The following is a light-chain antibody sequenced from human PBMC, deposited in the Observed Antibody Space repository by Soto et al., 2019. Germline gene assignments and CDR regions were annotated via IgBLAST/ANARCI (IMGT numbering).Light chain of an antibody. J-gene: IGLJ2*01. CDR3: SSFAGSVYWV. Sequence: QSALTQPPSASGSPGQSVTISCTGTSSDVGGYNYVSWYQQHPGKAPKLMIYEVSKRPSGVPDRFSGSKAGNTASLTVSGPQAEDEADYYCSSFAGSVYWVFGGGTKPTVL. CDR2: EVS. V-gene: IGLV2-8*01. CDR1: SSDVGGYNY.